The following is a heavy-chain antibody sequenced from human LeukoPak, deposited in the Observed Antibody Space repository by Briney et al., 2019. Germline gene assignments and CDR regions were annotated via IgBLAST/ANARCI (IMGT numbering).Heavy chain of an antibody. J-gene: IGHJ4*02. D-gene: IGHD5-18*01. CDR3: AKAGYGHTYTPYYFDY. Sequence: GGSLRLSCAASGFTFSTYGLHWVRQAPGKGLEWVAVISYDGSNKYYADSVKGRFTISIDNSKNTLYLQMYSLRVEDSAVYYCAKAGYGHTYTPYYFDYWGQGTLVTVSS. CDR1: GFTFSTYG. CDR2: ISYDGSNK. V-gene: IGHV3-30*18.